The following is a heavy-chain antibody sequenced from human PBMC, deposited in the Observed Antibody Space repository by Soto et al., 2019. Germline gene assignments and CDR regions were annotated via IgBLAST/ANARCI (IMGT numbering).Heavy chain of an antibody. J-gene: IGHJ4*02. V-gene: IGHV4-30-4*01. CDR2: IYYSGST. Sequence: PSETLSLTCSVSGGSISSPDYYWSWIRQPPGKGLEWIGYIYYSGSTYYNPSLKSRDTISVDTSKNQFSLKLSSVTAADTAVYYCARARKGSYDYWGQGTLVTVSS. CDR3: ARARKGSYDY. CDR1: GGSISSPDYY. D-gene: IGHD3-10*01.